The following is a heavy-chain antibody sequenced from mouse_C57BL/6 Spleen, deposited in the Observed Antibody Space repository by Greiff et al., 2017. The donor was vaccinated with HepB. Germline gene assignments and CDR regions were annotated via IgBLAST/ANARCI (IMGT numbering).Heavy chain of an antibody. D-gene: IGHD1-1*01. V-gene: IGHV5-16*01. J-gene: IGHJ3*01. CDR3: ARGHYYGSSGFAY. CDR2: INYDGSST. CDR1: GFTFSDYY. Sequence: EVKLVESEGGLVQPGSSMKLSCTASGFTFSDYYMAWVRQVPEKGLEWVANINYDGSSTYYLDSLKSRFIISRDNAKNILYLQMSSLKSEDTATYYCARGHYYGSSGFAYWGQGTLVTVSA.